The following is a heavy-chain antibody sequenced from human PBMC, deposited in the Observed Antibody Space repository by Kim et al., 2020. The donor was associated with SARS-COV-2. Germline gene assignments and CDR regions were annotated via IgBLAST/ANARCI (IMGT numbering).Heavy chain of an antibody. Sequence: GGSLRLSCAASGFTLSDYGRILGRQSPENALHWLARRSLWVRNMSQEHSVKGRFTVYRDNAKNSLSLQMNSLRPEDTAVYYCVRYCTGDDCSGQHSPFEYWGQGTLVTVSA. CDR3: VRYCTGDDCSGQHSPFEY. D-gene: IGHD2-8*02. CDR1: GFTLSDYG. V-gene: IGHV3-7*01. J-gene: IGHJ4*02. CDR2: RSLWVRNM.